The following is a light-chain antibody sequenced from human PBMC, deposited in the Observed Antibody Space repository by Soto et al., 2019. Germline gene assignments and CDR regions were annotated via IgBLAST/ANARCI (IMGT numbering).Light chain of an antibody. Sequence: QSVLTQPPSASGSPGQSVAISCTGTTSDIGGYDYVSWYQQHPGKAPKLMIYEVNKRPSGVPDRFSGSKSGNTASLTVSGLQAEDEAHYYCSSHGGNSPYVFGTGTKLTVL. CDR3: SSHGGNSPYV. J-gene: IGLJ1*01. CDR2: EVN. CDR1: TSDIGGYDY. V-gene: IGLV2-8*01.